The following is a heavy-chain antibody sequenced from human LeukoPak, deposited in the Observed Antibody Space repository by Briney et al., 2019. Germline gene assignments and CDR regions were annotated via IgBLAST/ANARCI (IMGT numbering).Heavy chain of an antibody. V-gene: IGHV3-48*03. J-gene: IGHJ4*02. CDR3: ARGRHSSGWYEPDYFDY. D-gene: IGHD6-19*01. CDR1: GFTFSSYE. Sequence: SGGSLRLSCAASGFTFSSYEMNWVRQAPGKGLEWVSYISSSGSTIYYADSVKGRFTISRDNAKNSLYLQMNSLRAEDTAVYYCARGRHSSGWYEPDYFDYWGQGTLVTVSS. CDR2: ISSSGSTI.